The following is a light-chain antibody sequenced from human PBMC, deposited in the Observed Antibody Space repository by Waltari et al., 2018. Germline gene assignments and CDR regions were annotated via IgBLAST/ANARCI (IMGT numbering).Light chain of an antibody. CDR3: SSYAGSSTLYV. V-gene: IGLV2-23*01. J-gene: IGLJ1*01. Sequence: QSALTQPASVSGSPGQSITISCTGTSSDVGSYNLVSWYQQHPGKAPKLMLYEGSKRPSGVSNRFSASKSGNTASLTISGLQAEDEADYFCSSYAGSSTLYVFGTGTKVTVL. CDR1: SSDVGSYNL. CDR2: EGS.